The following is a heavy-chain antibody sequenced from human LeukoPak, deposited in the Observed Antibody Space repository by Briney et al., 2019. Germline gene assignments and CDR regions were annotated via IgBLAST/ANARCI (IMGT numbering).Heavy chain of an antibody. V-gene: IGHV4-59*01. CDR2: FHFSGRI. D-gene: IGHD3-16*02. CDR3: ATGRSYPPGELDY. CDR1: GGSISNYY. Sequence: PSETLSLTCSVSGGSISNYYWSWIRQPPGKGLEWIGYFHFSGRINYNPSLKSRVTITVDTSKNQLFLQLTSVTAADTAIYYCATGRSYPPGELDYWGQGILVTVSS. J-gene: IGHJ4*02.